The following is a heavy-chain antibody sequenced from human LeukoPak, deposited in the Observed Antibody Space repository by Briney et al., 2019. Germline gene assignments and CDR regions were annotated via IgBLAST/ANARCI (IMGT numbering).Heavy chain of an antibody. CDR1: GYTFSSDG. V-gene: IGHV1-18*01. D-gene: IGHD1-1*01. Sequence: ASVKVSCKASGYTFSSDGISWVRQAPGQGLEWMGWISSYNGNTKYAEKPQGRVTMTTDTSTSTAYMELRSLRSDDTAVYYCARVQLERSGEPFDYWGQGTLATVSS. CDR3: ARVQLERSGEPFDY. J-gene: IGHJ4*02. CDR2: ISSYNGNT.